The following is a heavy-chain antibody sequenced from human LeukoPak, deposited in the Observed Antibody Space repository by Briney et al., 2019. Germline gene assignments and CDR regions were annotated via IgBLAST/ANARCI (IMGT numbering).Heavy chain of an antibody. CDR3: ATSLPAAGINWFDP. D-gene: IGHD2-2*01. V-gene: IGHV1-24*01. CDR2: FVPEDDET. Sequence: GASVKVSFKVSGSTLTKFSMNWFRRFLGKALGRRGGFVPEDDETINAQRFQGRVTMTEDTSTDTAYMELSSLRSEDTAVYYCATSLPAAGINWFDPWGQGTLVTVSS. CDR1: GSTLTKFS. J-gene: IGHJ5*02.